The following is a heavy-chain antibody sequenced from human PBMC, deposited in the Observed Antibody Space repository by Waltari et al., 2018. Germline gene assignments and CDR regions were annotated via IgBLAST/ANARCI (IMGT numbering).Heavy chain of an antibody. CDR2: ISGSGGST. J-gene: IGHJ4*02. D-gene: IGHD6-19*01. Sequence: EVQLEESGGGLVQPGGSLRLSCAASGFTFSSHWMHWVRQAPGKGLVWVSAISGSGGSTYYADSVKGRFTISRDNSKNTLYLQMNSLRAEDTAVYYCAKDQEVAGYYFDYWGQGTLVTVSS. CDR3: AKDQEVAGYYFDY. CDR1: GFTFSSHW. V-gene: IGHV3-23*04.